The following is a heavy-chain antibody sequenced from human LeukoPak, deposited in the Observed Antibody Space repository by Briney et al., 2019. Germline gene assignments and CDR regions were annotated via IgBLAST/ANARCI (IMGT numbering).Heavy chain of an antibody. CDR1: GFTFSSYW. D-gene: IGHD2-15*01. CDR2: IKQDGSEK. Sequence: GGSLRLSYAASGFTFSSYWMSWVREAPGKGLEWVANIKQDGSEKYYVDSVKGRFTISRDNAKNSLYLQMNSLRAEDTAVYYCARGPLVVAATLEYYYYYMDVWGKGTTVTVSS. J-gene: IGHJ6*03. CDR3: ARGPLVVAATLEYYYYYMDV. V-gene: IGHV3-7*01.